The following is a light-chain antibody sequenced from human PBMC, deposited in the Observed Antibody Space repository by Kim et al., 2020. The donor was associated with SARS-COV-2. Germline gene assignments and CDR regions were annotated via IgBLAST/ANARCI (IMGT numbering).Light chain of an antibody. CDR1: SSDVGGYNY. CDR2: DVS. V-gene: IGLV2-14*04. CDR3: SSYTSSSTWV. Sequence: GQSITISCTGSSSDVGGYNYVSWYQQHPGQAPKLMIYDVSKPPSGVSNRFSGSKSGNTASLTISGLQAEDEADYYCSSYTSSSTWVFGGGTQLTVL. J-gene: IGLJ3*02.